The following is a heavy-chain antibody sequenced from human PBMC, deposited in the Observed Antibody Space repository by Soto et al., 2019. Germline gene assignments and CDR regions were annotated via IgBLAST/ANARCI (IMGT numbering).Heavy chain of an antibody. Sequence: SETLSLTCAVSCGSISSGGYSWSWIRQPPGKGLEWIGYIYHSGSTYYNPSLKSRVTISVDRSENQFSLKLSSVTAADTAVYYCARGAYYYDSSGYQYYFDYWGQGTLVTVSS. CDR1: CGSISSGGYS. CDR2: IYHSGST. CDR3: ARGAYYYDSSGYQYYFDY. V-gene: IGHV4-30-2*01. J-gene: IGHJ4*02. D-gene: IGHD3-22*01.